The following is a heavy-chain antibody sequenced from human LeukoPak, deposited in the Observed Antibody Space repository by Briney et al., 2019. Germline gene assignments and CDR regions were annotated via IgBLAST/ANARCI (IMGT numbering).Heavy chain of an antibody. D-gene: IGHD2-21*02. CDR3: FVVVTPGSGY. V-gene: IGHV3-23*01. J-gene: IGHJ4*02. CDR2: ISGGAAST. CDR1: GFTFSSYA. Sequence: GGSLRLSCAAAGFTFSSYAMSQVRQAPGKGLEWVSSISGGAASTDYVDSVKGRFSISRDNAKNSLYLQMNSLRAEVTAVYYCFVVVTPGSGYWGQGTLVTVSS.